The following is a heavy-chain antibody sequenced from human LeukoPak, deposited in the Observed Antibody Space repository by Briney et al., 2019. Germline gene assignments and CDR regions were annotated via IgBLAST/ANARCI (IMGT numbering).Heavy chain of an antibody. CDR3: ARIGYSSSSFDY. Sequence: GGSLRLSCAASGFTFSNYWMSWVRQAPGRGLEWVANIKQDGSVKYNVDSVKGRFTISRDNAKNSLYLQMNSLRAEDTAFYYCARIGYSSSSFDYWGQGTLVTVSS. CDR1: GFTFSNYW. D-gene: IGHD6-6*01. CDR2: IKQDGSVK. V-gene: IGHV3-7*01. J-gene: IGHJ4*02.